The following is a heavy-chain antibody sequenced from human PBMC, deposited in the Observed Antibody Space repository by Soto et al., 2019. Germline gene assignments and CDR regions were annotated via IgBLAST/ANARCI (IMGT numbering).Heavy chain of an antibody. Sequence: QVQLVQSGAEVKKPGSSVKVSCTASGGTFSRYAISWVRQAPGQGLAWMGGIIPIFGTANYAQKFQGRVTITADESTSTAYMELSSLRSEDTSVYYCARGNCDYYYYGMDVWGQGTTVTVSS. CDR2: IIPIFGTA. D-gene: IGHD1-7*01. CDR3: ARGNCDYYYYGMDV. J-gene: IGHJ6*02. V-gene: IGHV1-69*01. CDR1: GGTFSRYA.